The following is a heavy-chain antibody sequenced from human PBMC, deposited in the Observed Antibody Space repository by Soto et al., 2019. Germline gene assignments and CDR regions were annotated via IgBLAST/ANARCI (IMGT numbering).Heavy chain of an antibody. CDR1: GFTFSSYA. Sequence: PGGSLRLSCAASGFTFSSYAMSWVRQAPGKGLEWVSAISGSGGSTYYADSVKGRFTISRDNSKNTLYLQMNSLRAEDTAVYYCAKGPSIAAAFRGNWFDPWGQGTLVTVSS. CDR2: ISGSGGST. V-gene: IGHV3-23*01. D-gene: IGHD6-13*01. J-gene: IGHJ5*02. CDR3: AKGPSIAAAFRGNWFDP.